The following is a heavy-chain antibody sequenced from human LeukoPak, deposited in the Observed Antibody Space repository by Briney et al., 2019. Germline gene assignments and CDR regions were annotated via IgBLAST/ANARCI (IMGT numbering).Heavy chain of an antibody. CDR2: ISSSSSYI. D-gene: IGHD3-3*01. J-gene: IGHJ3*02. CDR1: GFTFSSYS. V-gene: IGHV3-21*01. Sequence: GGPLRLSCAASGFTFSSYSMNWVRQAPGKGLEWVSSISSSSSYIYYADSVKGRFTISRDNAKNSLYLQMNSLRAEDTAVYYCAGFYEAEAFDIWGQGTMVTVSS. CDR3: AGFYEAEAFDI.